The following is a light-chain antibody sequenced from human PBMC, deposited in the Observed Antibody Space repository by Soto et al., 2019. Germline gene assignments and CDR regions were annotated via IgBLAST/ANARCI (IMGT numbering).Light chain of an antibody. J-gene: IGKJ1*01. CDR3: QQYDVYST. V-gene: IGKV1-5*03. CDR2: KAS. CDR1: QSISSW. Sequence: IQISQSPSTLSATVGGTVTITCRASQSISSWLAWYQQRPGTAPKLLIYKASTLQSGVPSRFSGSGYGTVFTLTINRLQPDDSATYYCQQYDVYSTFGQGTTVDIK.